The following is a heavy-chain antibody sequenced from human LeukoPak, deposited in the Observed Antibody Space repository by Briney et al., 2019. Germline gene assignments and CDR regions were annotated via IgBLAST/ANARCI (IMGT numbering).Heavy chain of an antibody. Sequence: GGSLRLSCAASGFTFSSYGMHWVRQAPGKGLEWVAVISHDGSNKYYADSVKGRFTISRDNSKNTLYLQMNSLRTEDTALYYCAKTDISVVPAAPLFDYWGQGTLVTVSS. CDR1: GFTFSSYG. V-gene: IGHV3-30*18. CDR2: ISHDGSNK. CDR3: AKTDISVVPAAPLFDY. D-gene: IGHD2-2*01. J-gene: IGHJ4*02.